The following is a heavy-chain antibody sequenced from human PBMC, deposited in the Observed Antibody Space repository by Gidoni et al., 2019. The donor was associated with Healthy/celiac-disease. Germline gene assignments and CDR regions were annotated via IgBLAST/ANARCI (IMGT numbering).Heavy chain of an antibody. CDR3: AKDFVPAAWYYGMDV. CDR2: ISGSGGST. D-gene: IGHD2-2*01. J-gene: IGHJ6*02. Sequence: EVQLLESGGALVQPGGSLRLSCAASGFTFRSDAMSWVRQAPGKGLEWVSAISGSGGSTYYADSVKGRFTISRDNSKNTLYLQMNSLRAEDTAVYYCAKDFVPAAWYYGMDVWGQGTTVTVSS. CDR1: GFTFRSDA. V-gene: IGHV3-23*01.